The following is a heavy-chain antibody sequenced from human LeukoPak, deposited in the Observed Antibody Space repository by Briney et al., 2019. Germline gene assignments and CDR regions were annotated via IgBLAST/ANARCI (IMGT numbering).Heavy chain of an antibody. CDR3: AKGDYSNSYFDS. D-gene: IGHD4-11*01. CDR2: IGWNSGTI. V-gene: IGHV3-9*03. Sequence: GRSLRLSCAATGFTFDDYAMHWVRQAPGKGLEWVSGIGWNSGTIGYADSVKARFAISRDNAKNSLYLQMNSLRAEDMALYYCAKGDYSNSYFDSWGQGTLVTVSS. CDR1: GFTFDDYA. J-gene: IGHJ4*02.